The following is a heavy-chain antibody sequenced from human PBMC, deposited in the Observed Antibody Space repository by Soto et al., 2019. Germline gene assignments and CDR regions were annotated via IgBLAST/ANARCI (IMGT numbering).Heavy chain of an antibody. J-gene: IGHJ6*02. D-gene: IGHD3-16*01. CDR3: ARDHQTRFSWGSTTPQYSYYGMEV. CDR2: ITPYNGNT. CDR1: GYTFISYD. Sequence: ASVKVSCKASGYTFISYDLSWVRQAPGHGLEWLGRITPYNGNTNYAQKFQGRVTMTSDTSTNTAYLDLRSLRSDDTAVYYCARDHQTRFSWGSTTPQYSYYGMEVWGQGTTVTVSS. V-gene: IGHV1-18*01.